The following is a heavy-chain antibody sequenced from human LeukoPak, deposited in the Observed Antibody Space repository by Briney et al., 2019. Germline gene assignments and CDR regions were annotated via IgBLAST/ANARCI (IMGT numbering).Heavy chain of an antibody. V-gene: IGHV3-30*03. Sequence: PGGSLRLSCAASGFIFNKYGMYWVRRAPGKGLEWVALTSHDGNNNYYADSVEGRFTISRDNSKNTLYLQMNSLRAEDTAVYYCARDAYCSSTSCYGEAALDYWGQGTLVAVSS. CDR3: ARDAYCSSTSCYGEAALDY. CDR1: GFIFNKYG. CDR2: TSHDGNNN. J-gene: IGHJ4*02. D-gene: IGHD2-2*01.